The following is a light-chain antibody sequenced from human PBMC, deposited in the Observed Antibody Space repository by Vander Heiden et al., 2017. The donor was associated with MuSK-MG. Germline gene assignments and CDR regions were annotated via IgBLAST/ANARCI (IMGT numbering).Light chain of an antibody. CDR1: NIETKS. CDR3: QVWSGSSDDPV. J-gene: IGLJ3*02. V-gene: IGLV3-21*04. Sequence: SYVLTQPPSVSVAPGQTARITCGGNNIETKSVQWYQQKPGQAPVLVMYYDRDRPSGIPERFSGSNSGNTATLTISRVEAGDEADYYCQVWSGSSDDPVFGGGTKLTGL. CDR2: YDR.